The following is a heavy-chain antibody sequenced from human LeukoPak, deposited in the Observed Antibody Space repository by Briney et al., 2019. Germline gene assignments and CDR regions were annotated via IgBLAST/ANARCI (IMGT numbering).Heavy chain of an antibody. D-gene: IGHD3-3*01. CDR2: ISYDGSNK. J-gene: IGHJ5*02. CDR3: ARGRKPRTIFGVVITFDP. CDR1: GFTFSSYA. V-gene: IGHV3-30*01. Sequence: GGSLRLSCAASGFTFSSYAMHWVRQAPGKGLEWVAVISYDGSNKFYADSVKGRFTISRDNSKNTLFLQMNSLRAEDTAVYYCARGRKPRTIFGVVITFDPWGQGTLVTVSS.